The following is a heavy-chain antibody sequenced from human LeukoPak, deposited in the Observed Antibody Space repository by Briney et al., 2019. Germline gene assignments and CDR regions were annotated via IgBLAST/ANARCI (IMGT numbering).Heavy chain of an antibody. D-gene: IGHD3-9*01. CDR2: ISAYNGNT. CDR3: ARGRTRGRLPYFDWLPNLYYFDY. CDR1: GYTFTSYG. V-gene: IGHV1-18*01. J-gene: IGHJ4*02. Sequence: ASVKVSCKASGYTFTSYGISWVRQAPGQGLEWMGWISAYNGNTNYAQKLQGRVTMTTDTSTSTAYMELRSLSSDDTAVYYCARGRTRGRLPYFDWLPNLYYFDYWGQGTLVTVSS.